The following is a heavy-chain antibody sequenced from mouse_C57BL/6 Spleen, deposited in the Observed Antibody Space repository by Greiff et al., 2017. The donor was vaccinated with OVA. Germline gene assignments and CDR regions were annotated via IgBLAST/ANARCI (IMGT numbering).Heavy chain of an antibody. J-gene: IGHJ2*01. CDR1: GYTFTSYG. Sequence: QVQLQQSGAELARPGASVKMSCKASGYTFTSYGISWVKQRPGQGLEWIGEIYPRGGNTYYNEKFKGKATLTADKSSSTAYMELRSLTSEDSAVYFCARSALGREEYLDYWGQGTTLTVSS. D-gene: IGHD4-1*01. V-gene: IGHV1-81*01. CDR3: ARSALGREEYLDY. CDR2: IYPRGGNT.